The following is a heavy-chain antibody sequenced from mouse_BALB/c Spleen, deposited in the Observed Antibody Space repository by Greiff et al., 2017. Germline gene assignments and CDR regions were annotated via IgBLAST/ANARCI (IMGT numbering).Heavy chain of an antibody. J-gene: IGHJ3*01. CDR2: ISYSGST. CDR1: GYSITSDYA. CDR3: ARKDYDGYYVFAY. D-gene: IGHD2-3*01. V-gene: IGHV3-2*02. Sequence: EVKLVESGPGLVKPSQSLSLTCTVTGYSITSDYAWNWIRQFPGNKLEWMGYISYSGSTSYNPSLKSRISITRDTSKNQFFLQLNSVTTEDTATYYCARKDYDGYYVFAYWGQGTLVTVSA.